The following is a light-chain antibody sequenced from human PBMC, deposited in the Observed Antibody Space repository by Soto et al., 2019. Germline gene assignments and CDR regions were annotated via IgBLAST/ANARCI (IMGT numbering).Light chain of an antibody. CDR3: QKSNNWPPIP. Sequence: EIVMTQSSASLSVAPGPRPTLSCRSSQSVDNDLAWYQQKPGQPPRLIIYDASTRATGIPARFSGSQSGTEFTLTIRRLQSEDFAVYYCQKSNNWPPIPFGNGQRLELK. J-gene: IGKJ5*01. V-gene: IGKV3D-15*01. CDR1: QSVDND. CDR2: DAS.